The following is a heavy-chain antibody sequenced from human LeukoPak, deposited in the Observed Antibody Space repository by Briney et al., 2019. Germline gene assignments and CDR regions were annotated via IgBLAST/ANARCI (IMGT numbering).Heavy chain of an antibody. Sequence: SETLSLTCTVSGGSISSYYWSWIRQPPGKGLDWIGYIYYSGSTNYNPSLKSRVTISVDTSKNQFSLKLSSVTAADTAVYYCASSLYGGFDYWGQGTLVTVSS. CDR2: IYYSGST. CDR1: GGSISSYY. D-gene: IGHD4-23*01. V-gene: IGHV4-59*01. CDR3: ASSLYGGFDY. J-gene: IGHJ4*02.